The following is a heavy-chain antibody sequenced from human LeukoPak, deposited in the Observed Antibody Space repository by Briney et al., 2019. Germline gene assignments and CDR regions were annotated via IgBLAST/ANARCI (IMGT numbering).Heavy chain of an antibody. D-gene: IGHD6-13*01. J-gene: IGHJ1*01. Sequence: GGSLRLSCAASGFTFSTYAMSWVRQAPGKGLEWVTTISGGGDKQYADHVKGRFTVSRDDSKNTLYLQMNSLRAEDTAMYYCVRDSIAAAGFEYFQHWGQGTLVTVSS. CDR1: GFTFSTYA. CDR3: VRDSIAAAGFEYFQH. V-gene: IGHV3-23*01. CDR2: ISGGGDK.